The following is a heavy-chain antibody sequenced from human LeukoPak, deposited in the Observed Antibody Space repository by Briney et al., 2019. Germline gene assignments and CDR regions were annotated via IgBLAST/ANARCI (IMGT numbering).Heavy chain of an antibody. CDR1: IFSVRRDW. Sequence: GGSLRLSGAACIFSVRRDWMHWARLPAGKGLVWVSRIDTDGSSTPYTDSVKGRFTISIDNAKNTLYLQMYSLRSEATAIYYCTRGGTTFDYWGRGTLVTVSA. CDR2: IDTDGSST. J-gene: IGHJ4*02. V-gene: IGHV3-74*01. CDR3: TRGGTTFDY. D-gene: IGHD1-1*01.